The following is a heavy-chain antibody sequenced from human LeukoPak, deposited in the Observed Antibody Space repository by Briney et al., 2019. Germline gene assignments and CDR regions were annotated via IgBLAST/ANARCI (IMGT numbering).Heavy chain of an antibody. D-gene: IGHD3-16*01. J-gene: IGHJ4*02. CDR1: GGTFSSYA. CDR2: IIPIFGTA. V-gene: IGHV1-69*05. Sequence: ASVKVSCKASGGTFSSYAISWVRQAPGQGLEWMGGIIPIFGTANYAQKFQGRVTITTDESTSTAYMELSSLRSEDTAVYYCATWDYDYVPNWGQGTLVTVSS. CDR3: ATWDYDYVPN.